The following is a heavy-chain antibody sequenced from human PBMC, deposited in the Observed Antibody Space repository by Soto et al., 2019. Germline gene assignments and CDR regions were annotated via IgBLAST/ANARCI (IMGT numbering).Heavy chain of an antibody. Sequence: PGGSLRLSCAASGFTFSSYGMHWVRQAPGKGLEWVAVISYDGSNKYYADSVKGRFTISRDNSKNTLYLQMNSLRAEDTAVYYCAKASTVYDSSGYYYFDYWGQGTLVTVS. CDR3: AKASTVYDSSGYYYFDY. CDR2: ISYDGSNK. CDR1: GFTFSSYG. D-gene: IGHD3-22*01. J-gene: IGHJ4*02. V-gene: IGHV3-30*18.